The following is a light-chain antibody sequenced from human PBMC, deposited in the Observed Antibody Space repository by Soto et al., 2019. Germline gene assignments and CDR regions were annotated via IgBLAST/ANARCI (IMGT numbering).Light chain of an antibody. CDR1: QDISNY. V-gene: IGKV1-33*01. CDR3: QQYDNRIT. Sequence: IQMTQSTSSLSASVGDRVTITCQASQDISNYLNWYQQKPGKAPKLLIYDASNLETGVPSRFSGSGSGTDFTFTISSLQPEDIATYYCQQYDNRITFGQGARLEIK. J-gene: IGKJ5*01. CDR2: DAS.